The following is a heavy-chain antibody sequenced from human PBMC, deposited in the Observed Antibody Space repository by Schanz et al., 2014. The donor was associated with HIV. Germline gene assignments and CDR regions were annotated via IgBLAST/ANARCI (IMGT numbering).Heavy chain of an antibody. V-gene: IGHV4-34*01. CDR2: ITHTEKT. D-gene: IGHD6-25*01. Sequence: QVQLQQWGAGLLKPSETLSLTCAVYGGSFNDFFWTWIRQPPGKGLEWIGEITHTEKTHYNSSLKSRVKMSVDASKNQFSLKMTSVTAADTGVYFCARSEVAFTGDDSLGLWSMVAAAGPLDFWGQGLLVTVSS. J-gene: IGHJ1*01. CDR3: ARSEVAFTGDDSLGLWSMVAAAGPLDF. CDR1: GGSFNDFF.